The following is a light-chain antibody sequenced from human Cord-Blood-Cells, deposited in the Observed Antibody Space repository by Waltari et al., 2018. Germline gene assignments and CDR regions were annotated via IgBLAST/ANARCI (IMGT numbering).Light chain of an antibody. V-gene: IGLV6-57*01. Sequence: NFMLTQPHSVSESPGKTVTISCTRSSGSIASNYVQWYQQRPGSSPTTVIYEDNQRPSGVPDWFSGSIDSSSNSASLTISELKTEDEADYYCQSYDSSNQVFGGGTKLTVL. J-gene: IGLJ3*02. CDR1: SGSIASNY. CDR3: QSYDSSNQV. CDR2: EDN.